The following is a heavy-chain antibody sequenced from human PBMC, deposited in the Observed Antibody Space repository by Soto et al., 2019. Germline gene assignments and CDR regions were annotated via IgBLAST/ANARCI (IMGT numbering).Heavy chain of an antibody. CDR2: INHSGST. CDR3: ARVREPLTGGPWFDP. D-gene: IGHD1-26*01. CDR1: GGYFSGYY. J-gene: IGHJ5*02. V-gene: IGHV4-34*01. Sequence: PSETLSHTCAVYGGYFSGYYWSWIRQPPGKGLEWIGEINHSGSTNYNPSLKSRVTISVDTSKNQFSLKLSSVTAADTAVYYCARVREPLTGGPWFDPWGQGTLVTVSS.